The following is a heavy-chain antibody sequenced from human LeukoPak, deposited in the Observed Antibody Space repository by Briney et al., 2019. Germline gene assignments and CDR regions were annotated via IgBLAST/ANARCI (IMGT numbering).Heavy chain of an antibody. CDR1: GFTFSSYS. J-gene: IGHJ3*02. CDR2: ISSSSSYI. D-gene: IGHD3-16*01. V-gene: IGHV3-21*01. CDR3: ARILWAFDI. Sequence: GGSLRLSCAASGFTFSSYSMNWVRQAPGKGLEWVSSISSSSSYICYADSVKGRFTISRDNAKNSLYLQMNSLRAEDTAVYYCARILWAFDIWGQGTMVTVSS.